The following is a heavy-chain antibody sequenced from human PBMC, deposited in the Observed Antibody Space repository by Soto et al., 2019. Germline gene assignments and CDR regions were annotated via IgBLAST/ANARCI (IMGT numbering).Heavy chain of an antibody. CDR1: GFTFTSYA. V-gene: IGHV3-23*01. CDR3: AKDQYDFWSGYLRY. CDR2: ISGRGGST. J-gene: IGHJ4*02. D-gene: IGHD3-3*01. Sequence: AGSLRLSCEASGFTFTSYAMSCVRQAQGKGLEWVSAISGRGGSTYYADAVKGRFTISRDNSKNTLYLQMNSLRAEDTVVYYCAKDQYDFWSGYLRYWGQGTLVTVPQ.